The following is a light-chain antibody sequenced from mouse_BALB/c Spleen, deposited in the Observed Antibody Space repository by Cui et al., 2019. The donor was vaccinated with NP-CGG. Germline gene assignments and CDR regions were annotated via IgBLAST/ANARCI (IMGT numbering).Light chain of an antibody. V-gene: IGLV1*01. CDR2: GTN. CDR1: TGAITTNNY. J-gene: IGLJ1*01. CDR3: ALWYSNHWV. Sequence: QAVVTQESALNTSPGETVTLTCRSNTGAITTNNYANWVQEKPDHLFTGLIGGTNNRAPGVPARFSGSLNGDKAALTITGAQIEDEAKYFCALWYSNHWVFGGGTKLTVL.